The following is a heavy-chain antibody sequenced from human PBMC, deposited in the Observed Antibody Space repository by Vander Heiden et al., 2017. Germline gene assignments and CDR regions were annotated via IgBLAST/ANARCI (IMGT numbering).Heavy chain of an antibody. Sequence: DVQVLESGGGLVQPGGSLRISCGASGFSFSTFAMSWVRQAPGKGLEWVSTIDGSGESTYYADSVKGWFTISRDNSKNTLYLQLNSLRADDTAIYYCAKDWGGYPHYWGQGTLVTVSS. CDR1: GFSFSTFA. V-gene: IGHV3-23*01. CDR2: IDGSGEST. CDR3: AKDWGGYPHY. D-gene: IGHD3-10*01. J-gene: IGHJ4*02.